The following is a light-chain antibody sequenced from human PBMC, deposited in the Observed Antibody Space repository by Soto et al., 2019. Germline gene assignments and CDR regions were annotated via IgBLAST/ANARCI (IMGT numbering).Light chain of an antibody. Sequence: EIVMTQSPATLSVSPGERATLSCRASQTVKSSYLAWYQQKPGQAPRLLIYDASTRAAGIPDRFSASGSGTDFTLIISNLEPEDFAVYYCQQRSNWPANFGQGTRLEIK. CDR1: QTVKSSY. CDR3: QQRSNWPAN. V-gene: IGKV3D-20*02. J-gene: IGKJ5*01. CDR2: DAS.